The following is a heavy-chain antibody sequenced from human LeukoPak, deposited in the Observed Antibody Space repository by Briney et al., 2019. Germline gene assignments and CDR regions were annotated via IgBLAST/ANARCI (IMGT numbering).Heavy chain of an antibody. CDR2: ISGSGGST. CDR3: AKDRVSDYDFWSGYSYYFDY. Sequence: PGGSLRLSCAASGFTFSSYAMSWVRQAPGKGLEWVSAISGSGGSTYYADSVKGRFTISRDNSKNTLYLQMNSLRAEDTAVYYCAKDRVSDYDFWSGYSYYFDYWGQGTLVTVSS. D-gene: IGHD3-3*01. J-gene: IGHJ4*02. CDR1: GFTFSSYA. V-gene: IGHV3-23*01.